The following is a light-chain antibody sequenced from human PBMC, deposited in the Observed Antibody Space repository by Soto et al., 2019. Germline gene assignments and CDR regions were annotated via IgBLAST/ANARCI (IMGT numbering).Light chain of an antibody. CDR2: AAS. CDR3: QQSSGTPPLT. CDR1: QSIVTY. V-gene: IGKV1-39*01. Sequence: DLPMTQSPSSLSASVGDTVTITCRASQSIVTYLSWYQQKPGRAPKLLIYAASSLQSGVPSRFSGSGSGTDFTLTINSLQPEDFATYYCQQSSGTPPLTFGGGTKVEIK. J-gene: IGKJ4*01.